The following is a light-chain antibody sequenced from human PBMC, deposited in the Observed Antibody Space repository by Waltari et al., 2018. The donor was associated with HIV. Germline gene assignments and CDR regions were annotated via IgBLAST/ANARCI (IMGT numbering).Light chain of an antibody. J-gene: IGLJ3*02. CDR3: QSYDSTTWV. Sequence: NFMLTQPHSVSESPWKTVTISCTRTSGTIANNYGQWYQQRPGSAPTNVIDEDNQRPSGGLDLCSGSIDRSSNSASLNSSGLKTEDGADYYCQSYDSTTWVFGGGTKLTVL. V-gene: IGLV6-57*03. CDR1: SGTIANNY. CDR2: EDN.